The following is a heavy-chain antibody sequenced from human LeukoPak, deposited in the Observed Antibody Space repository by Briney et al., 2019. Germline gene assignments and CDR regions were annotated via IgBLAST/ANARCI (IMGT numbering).Heavy chain of an antibody. J-gene: IGHJ3*02. V-gene: IGHV3-21*01. D-gene: IGHD2-2*01. CDR2: ISSSSTYI. Sequence: GGSLRLSCAASGFTFTSYSMNWVRQAPGKGLEWVSSISSSSTYIYYADSVKGRFTISRDNAKNSLYLQMNSLRAEDTAVYYCARDNAIVVVPAAIPAFDIWGQGTMVTVSS. CDR1: GFTFTSYS. CDR3: ARDNAIVVVPAAIPAFDI.